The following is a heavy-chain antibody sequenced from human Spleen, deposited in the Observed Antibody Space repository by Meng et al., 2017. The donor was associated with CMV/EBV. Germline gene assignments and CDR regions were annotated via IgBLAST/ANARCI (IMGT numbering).Heavy chain of an antibody. J-gene: IGHJ5*02. V-gene: IGHV4-34*01. Sequence: QQWGAGLVKPSASLSLSCAVYGGSFSGYYGSWIRQPPGKGLEWIGEINHSGSTNYNPSLKSRVTISVDTSKNQFSLKLSSVTAADTAVYYCAREEDNWFDPWGQGTLVTVSS. CDR1: GGSFSGYY. CDR2: INHSGST. CDR3: AREEDNWFDP.